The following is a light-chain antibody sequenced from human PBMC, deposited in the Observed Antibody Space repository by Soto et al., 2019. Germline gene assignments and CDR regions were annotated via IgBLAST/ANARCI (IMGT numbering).Light chain of an antibody. CDR2: EVN. CDR1: SSDVGGYDY. V-gene: IGLV2-14*01. Sequence: QSVLTQPASVSGSPGQPITISCTGTSSDVGGYDYVSWYQQHPGKAPKLMIYEVNNRPSGVSNRFSGSKSGNTASLTISGLQAEDEADYYCSSYTSTSSLEVFGGGTKLTVL. CDR3: SSYTSTSSLEV. J-gene: IGLJ2*01.